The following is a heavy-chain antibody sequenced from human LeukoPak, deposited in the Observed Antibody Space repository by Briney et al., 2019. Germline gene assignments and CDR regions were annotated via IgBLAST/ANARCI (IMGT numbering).Heavy chain of an antibody. D-gene: IGHD5-18*01. CDR3: ARDLGYSYRELLVLDY. J-gene: IGHJ4*02. CDR1: GYPFTHYA. V-gene: IGHV7-4-1*02. Sequence: ASVKVSCKASGYPFTHYAVHWVRQAPGQGLEWMGWISTNTGNPTYAQGFTGRFVFSLDTSVSTAYLQISSLKAEDTAVYYCARDLGYSYRELLVLDYWGQGTLVTVSS. CDR2: ISTNTGNP.